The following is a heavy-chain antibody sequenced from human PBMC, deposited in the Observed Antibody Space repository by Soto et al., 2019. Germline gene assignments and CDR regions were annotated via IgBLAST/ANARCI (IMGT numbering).Heavy chain of an antibody. CDR2: ISYDGSNK. CDR3: ARGYCSGGSCYPLDY. Sequence: PGGSLRLSCAASGFTFSSYAMHWVRQAPGKGLEWVAVISYDGSNKYYADSVKGRFTISRDNSKNTLYLQMNSLRAEDTAVYYCARGYCSGGSCYPLDYWGQGTLVTVSS. J-gene: IGHJ4*02. V-gene: IGHV3-30-3*01. CDR1: GFTFSSYA. D-gene: IGHD2-15*01.